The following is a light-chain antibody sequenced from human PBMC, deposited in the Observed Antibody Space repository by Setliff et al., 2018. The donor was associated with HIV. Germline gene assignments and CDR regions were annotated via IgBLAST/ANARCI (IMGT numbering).Light chain of an antibody. V-gene: IGLV2-14*01. Sequence: QSVLAQPASVSASPGQSITISCTGTNSDIGGYNYVSWYQQHTGKAPKLMVYDVNKWPSGVSNRFSGSKSGNTASLTISGLQAEDEADYYCSSYTSSTPLYVFGNGTKVTVL. CDR1: NSDIGGYNY. J-gene: IGLJ1*01. CDR2: DVN. CDR3: SSYTSSTPLYV.